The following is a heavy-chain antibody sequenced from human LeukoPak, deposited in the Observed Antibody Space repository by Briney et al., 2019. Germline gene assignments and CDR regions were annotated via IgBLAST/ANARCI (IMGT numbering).Heavy chain of an antibody. CDR2: IKQDGSDK. Sequence: GGSLRLSCVASGFAFSSYWMSWVRQAPGKGLEWVANIKQDGSDKYYVDSVKGRFTISRDNAKNSLYLQMNSLRAEDTAVYYCASGQKLGFWGQGTLVTVSS. CDR3: ASGQKLGF. CDR1: GFAFSSYW. D-gene: IGHD6-13*01. J-gene: IGHJ4*02. V-gene: IGHV3-7*01.